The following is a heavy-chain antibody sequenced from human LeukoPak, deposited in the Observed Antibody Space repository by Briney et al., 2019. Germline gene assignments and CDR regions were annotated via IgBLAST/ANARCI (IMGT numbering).Heavy chain of an antibody. CDR2: VYHSGST. CDR1: GYSISSGYY. D-gene: IGHD3-9*01. CDR3: ASQYYDILTGYYTGKYYFDY. V-gene: IGHV4-38-2*01. Sequence: SETLSLTCAVSGYSISSGYYWGWIRQPPGKGLEWIGSVYHSGSTYYNPSLKSRVTISVDTSKTQFSLKLSSVTAADTAVYYCASQYYDILTGYYTGKYYFDYWGQGTLVTVSS. J-gene: IGHJ4*02.